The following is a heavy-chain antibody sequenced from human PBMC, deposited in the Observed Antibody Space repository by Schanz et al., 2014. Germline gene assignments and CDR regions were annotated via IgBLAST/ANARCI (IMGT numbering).Heavy chain of an antibody. CDR1: SFAFSNCG. Sequence: QAQLVESGGGVVQPGGSLRLSCAASSFAFSNCGMPWVRQAPGKGLEWVAFIRYDASNEYYADSVKGRFTISRDNSKNTLYLQMNSLRPDDTAVYYCAKALKPYIASRNGLDVWGHGTTVTVSS. V-gene: IGHV3-30*02. CDR2: IRYDASNE. D-gene: IGHD3-16*01. CDR3: AKALKPYIASRNGLDV. J-gene: IGHJ6*02.